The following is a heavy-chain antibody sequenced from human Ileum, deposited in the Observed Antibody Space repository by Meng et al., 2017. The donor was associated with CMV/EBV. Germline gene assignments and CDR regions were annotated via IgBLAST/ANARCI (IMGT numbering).Heavy chain of an antibody. D-gene: IGHD6-19*01. CDR2: ITWDGGTT. J-gene: IGHJ4*02. CDR3: AKSAPHDRYSSGWYFFDY. V-gene: IGHV3-43*01. Sequence: FDDYSMYCVRQAPGKGLEWVSLITWDGGTTSYAGSVKGRFTISRDNSKNSLYLQMNSLRTEDTALYYCAKSAPHDRYSSGWYFFDYWGQGTLVTVSS. CDR1: FDDYS.